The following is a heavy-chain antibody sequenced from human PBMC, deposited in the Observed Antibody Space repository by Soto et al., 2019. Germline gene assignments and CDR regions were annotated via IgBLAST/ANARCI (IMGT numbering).Heavy chain of an antibody. D-gene: IGHD3-10*01. CDR1: GGTFDSYV. V-gene: IGHV1-69*06. Sequence: SVKVSCKASGGTFDSYVISWLRQAPGQGLEWMGGIMPIFGTPNYAQKFRGRVTISADKSTSTAYLELSSLTSDDTAVYYCARVHSSGIFYFVDPWGQGTLATVSS. J-gene: IGHJ5*02. CDR2: IMPIFGTP. CDR3: ARVHSSGIFYFVDP.